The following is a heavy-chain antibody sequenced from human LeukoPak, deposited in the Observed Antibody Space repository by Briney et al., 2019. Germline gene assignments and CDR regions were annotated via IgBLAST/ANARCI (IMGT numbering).Heavy chain of an antibody. CDR1: GFPFSSYE. Sequence: GSLRLSFAASGFPFSSYEMNWVRPGPGKGLEWVSYINSSGSTIYYADSVKGRFTISRDNAKNSLYLQMNSLRAEDTAVYYCARRVGGSYWNPTLYYYYMDVWGKGTTVTVSS. CDR2: INSSGSTI. D-gene: IGHD1-26*01. J-gene: IGHJ6*03. CDR3: ARRVGGSYWNPTLYYYYMDV. V-gene: IGHV3-48*03.